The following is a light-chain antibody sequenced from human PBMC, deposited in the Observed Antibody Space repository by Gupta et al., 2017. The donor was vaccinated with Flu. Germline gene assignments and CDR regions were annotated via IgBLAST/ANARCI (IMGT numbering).Light chain of an antibody. CDR2: DAS. J-gene: IGKJ4*01. CDR3: QQRSNWPGT. Sequence: EIVLTQSPATLSLSPGERATLSCRASQSVSSYLGWYQQKPGQAPRLLIYDASNRATGIPARFSGSGSGIDFTLTISSLEPEDFAVYYCQQRSNWPGTFGGGTKVEIK. V-gene: IGKV3-11*01. CDR1: QSVSSY.